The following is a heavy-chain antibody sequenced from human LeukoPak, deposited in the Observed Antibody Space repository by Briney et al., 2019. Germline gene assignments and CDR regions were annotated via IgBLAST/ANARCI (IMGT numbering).Heavy chain of an antibody. CDR1: GGSISSYY. D-gene: IGHD3-3*01. Sequence: PSETLSLTCNVSGGSISSYYWSWIRQPPGKGLEWIGYIYYSGSTNYNPSLKSRVTISVDTSKNQFSLKLSSVTAADTAVYYCARDFWSGYSDSGFDPWGQGTLVTVSS. CDR2: IYYSGST. V-gene: IGHV4-59*01. J-gene: IGHJ5*02. CDR3: ARDFWSGYSDSGFDP.